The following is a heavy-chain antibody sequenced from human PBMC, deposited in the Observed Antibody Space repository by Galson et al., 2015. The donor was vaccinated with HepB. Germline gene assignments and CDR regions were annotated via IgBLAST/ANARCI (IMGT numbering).Heavy chain of an antibody. CDR1: GFTLRNFA. Sequence: SLRLSCAASGFTLRNFAMSWVRQAPGKGPEWVSGFSGSAGRTYYADSVKGRFTISRDNSKNTMYMEMNDLRIDDTAVYYCAKAGGREWGQGTLVTVSS. D-gene: IGHD3-16*01. CDR3: AKAGGRE. J-gene: IGHJ4*02. V-gene: IGHV3-23*01. CDR2: FSGSAGRT.